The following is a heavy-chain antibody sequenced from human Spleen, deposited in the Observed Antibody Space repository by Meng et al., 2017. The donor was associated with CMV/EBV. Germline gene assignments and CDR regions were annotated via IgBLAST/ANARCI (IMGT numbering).Heavy chain of an antibody. Sequence: GGSLRLSCAASGFTFNTYTMHWVRQAPGKGLEWVSSISSSRSYIHYAPSVKGRFTISRDNAKNSLHLQMNSLRAEDTAVYYCAKDLPDFGGWFDPWGQGTLVTVSS. V-gene: IGHV3-21*04. D-gene: IGHD3-3*01. CDR3: AKDLPDFGGWFDP. CDR2: ISSSRSYI. J-gene: IGHJ5*02. CDR1: GFTFNTYT.